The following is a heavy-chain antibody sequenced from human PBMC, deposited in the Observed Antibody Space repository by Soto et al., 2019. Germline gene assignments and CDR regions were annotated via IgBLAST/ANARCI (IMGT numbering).Heavy chain of an antibody. Sequence: GESLKISCQGSGYSFASYWIGWVRPMPGKDLEWMGIIYPGDSDTRYSPSFQGQVTISADKSLRTAYPQWTSLQASDTALYYCARTRSFPLASYYDGMDVWRQGTTVTVYS. CDR2: IYPGDSDT. J-gene: IGHJ6*02. V-gene: IGHV5-51*01. CDR1: GYSFASYW. D-gene: IGHD6-6*01. CDR3: ARTRSFPLASYYDGMDV.